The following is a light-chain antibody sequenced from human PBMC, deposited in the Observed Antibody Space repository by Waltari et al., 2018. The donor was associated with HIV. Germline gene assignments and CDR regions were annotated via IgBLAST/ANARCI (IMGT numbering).Light chain of an antibody. CDR2: DVS. J-gene: IGLJ2*01. CDR3: CSYAGSYRGV. Sequence: SARTPPRSVSGSPGHSVPTSCPGTSSDLGCYNYVPWYQHHPGKAPKLIIYDVSKRPSGVPDRFSGSKSGNTASLTISGLQAEDEADYYCCSYAGSYRGVFGGGTKLTVL. V-gene: IGLV2-11*01. CDR1: SSDLGCYNY.